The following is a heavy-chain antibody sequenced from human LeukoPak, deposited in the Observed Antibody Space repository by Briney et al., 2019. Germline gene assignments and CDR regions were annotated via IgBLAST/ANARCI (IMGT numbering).Heavy chain of an antibody. V-gene: IGHV4-59*01. Sequence: PSETLSLTCTVSGGSISSYYWSWIRQPPGKGLEWIGYIYYSGSTNYNPSLKSRVTISVDTSKNQFSLKLSSVTAADTAVYYCARDRILEALDYWGPGTLVTVSS. CDR2: IYYSGST. D-gene: IGHD1-1*01. CDR3: ARDRILEALDY. CDR1: GGSISSYY. J-gene: IGHJ4*02.